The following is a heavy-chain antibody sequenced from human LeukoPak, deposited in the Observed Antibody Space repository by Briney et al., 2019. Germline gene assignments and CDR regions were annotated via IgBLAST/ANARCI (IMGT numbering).Heavy chain of an antibody. CDR2: IKQDGSEK. CDR1: GFTFSSYW. CDR3: ASDREYFYGSGSFDY. Sequence: GGSLRLSCAASGFTFSSYWMSWVRQAPGKGLEWVANIKQDGSEKYYVDSVKGRFTISRDNAKNSLYLQMNSLRAEDTAVYYCASDREYFYGSGSFDYWGQGTLVTVSS. J-gene: IGHJ4*02. V-gene: IGHV3-7*04. D-gene: IGHD3-10*01.